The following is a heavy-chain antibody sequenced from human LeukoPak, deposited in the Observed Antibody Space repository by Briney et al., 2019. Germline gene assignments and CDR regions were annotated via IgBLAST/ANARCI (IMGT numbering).Heavy chain of an antibody. D-gene: IGHD6-13*01. Sequence: PGRSLRLSCAASGFTFSNYAMSWVRQAPGKGLEWVSAISGSGGSTYYADSVKGRFTISRDNSKNTLYLQMNSLRAEDTAVYYCARDSDSSSWTLSQYYYYYYGMDVWGQGTTVTVSS. J-gene: IGHJ6*02. CDR3: ARDSDSSSWTLSQYYYYYYGMDV. CDR2: ISGSGGST. V-gene: IGHV3-23*01. CDR1: GFTFSNYA.